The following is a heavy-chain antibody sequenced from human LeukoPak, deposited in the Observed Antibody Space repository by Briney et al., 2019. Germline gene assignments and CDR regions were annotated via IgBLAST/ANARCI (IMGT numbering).Heavy chain of an antibody. CDR3: ARDSYNPYYYDGTGDDAFDI. CDR2: IWYDGSNK. D-gene: IGHD3-22*01. CDR1: GFTFSSYG. Sequence: GGSLRLSCAASGFTFSSYGMHWVRQAPGKGLEWVAVIWYDGSNKYYADSVKGRFTISRDNSKNTLYLQMNSLRAEDTAVYYCARDSYNPYYYDGTGDDAFDIWGQGTMVIVSS. J-gene: IGHJ3*02. V-gene: IGHV3-33*01.